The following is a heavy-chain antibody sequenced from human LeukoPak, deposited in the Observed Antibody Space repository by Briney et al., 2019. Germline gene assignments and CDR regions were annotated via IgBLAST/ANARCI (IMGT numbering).Heavy chain of an antibody. CDR1: GFTFSSYS. CDR3: ASSRYDSSGYYGIIAY. D-gene: IGHD3-22*01. V-gene: IGHV3-21*01. Sequence: GGSLRLSCAASGFTFSSYSMNWVRQAPGKGLEWVSSISSSSSYIYYADSVKGRFTISRDNAKNSLYLQMNSLRAEDTAVYYCASSRYDSSGYYGIIAYWGQGTLVTVSS. J-gene: IGHJ4*02. CDR2: ISSSSSYI.